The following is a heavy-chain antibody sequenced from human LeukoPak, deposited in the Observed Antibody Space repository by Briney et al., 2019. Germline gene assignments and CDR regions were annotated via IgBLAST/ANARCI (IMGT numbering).Heavy chain of an antibody. CDR2: INQDGSEK. CDR1: GFTFRSYW. J-gene: IGHJ4*02. CDR3: ANAYSGSSDY. D-gene: IGHD1-26*01. Sequence: GGSLRLSCAASGFTFRSYWMSWVRQAPGKGLEWVANINQDGSEKYYVDSVKGRFSISRDYAENSLYLQMNRLRVEDTAVYYCANAYSGSSDYWGQGTLVTVSS. V-gene: IGHV3-7*01.